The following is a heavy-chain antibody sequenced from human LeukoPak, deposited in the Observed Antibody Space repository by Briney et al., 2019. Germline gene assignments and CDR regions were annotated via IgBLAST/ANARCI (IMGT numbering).Heavy chain of an antibody. V-gene: IGHV1-69*05. D-gene: IGHD6-13*01. CDR3: ARAKSYSSRLQNAFDI. CDR1: GGTFSSYA. Sequence: SVKVSCKASGGTFSSYAISWVRQAPGQGLEWMGGIIPIFGTANYAQKFQGRVTITTDESTSTAYMELSSLRSEDTAVYYCARAKSYSSRLQNAFDIWYQGTIVTVSS. J-gene: IGHJ3*02. CDR2: IIPIFGTA.